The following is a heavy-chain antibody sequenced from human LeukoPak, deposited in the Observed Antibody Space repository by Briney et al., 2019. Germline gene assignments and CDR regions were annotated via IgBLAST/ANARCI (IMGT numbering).Heavy chain of an antibody. CDR2: ISYDGSNK. V-gene: IGHV3-30-3*01. CDR1: GFTFSSYA. J-gene: IGHJ4*02. CDR3: AREVAWSVFDY. D-gene: IGHD3-3*01. Sequence: GGSLRLSCAASGFTFSSYAMHWGRQAPGKGLEWVAVISYDGSNKYYADSVKGRFTISRDNSKNTLYLQMNSLRAEDTAVYYCAREVAWSVFDYWGQGTLVTVSS.